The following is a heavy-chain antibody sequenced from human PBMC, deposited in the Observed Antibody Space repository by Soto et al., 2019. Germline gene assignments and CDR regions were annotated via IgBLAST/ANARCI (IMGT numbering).Heavy chain of an antibody. CDR1: GGSISSSGYY. D-gene: IGHD3-10*01. CDR3: ATIYGSGSYLGWFDP. J-gene: IGHJ5*02. CDR2: MYYSGST. Sequence: QLQLQESGPGLVKPSETLSLTCSVSGGSISSSGYYWAWIRQPPGKGLEWIASMYYSGSTFYNPSLKSPVTTSVDTSKNQFSMKLTSVTAADTAVYYCATIYGSGSYLGWFDPWGQGTLVTVSS. V-gene: IGHV4-39*01.